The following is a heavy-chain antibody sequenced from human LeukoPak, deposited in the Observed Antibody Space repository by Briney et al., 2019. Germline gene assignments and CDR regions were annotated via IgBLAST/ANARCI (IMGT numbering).Heavy chain of an antibody. CDR3: ARAAYCSSTSCYRRGYYYYGMDV. CDR2: INHSGST. Sequence: SETLSLTCAVYGGSFSGYYWSWIRQPPGKGLEWIGEINHSGSTNYNPSLKSRVTISVDTSKNQFSLKLSSVTAADTAVYYCARAAYCSSTSCYRRGYYYYGMDVWGQGTTVTVSS. J-gene: IGHJ6*02. V-gene: IGHV4-34*01. D-gene: IGHD2-2*02. CDR1: GGSFSGYY.